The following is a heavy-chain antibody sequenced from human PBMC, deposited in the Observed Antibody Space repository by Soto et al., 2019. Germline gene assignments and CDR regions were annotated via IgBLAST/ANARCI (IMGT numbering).Heavy chain of an antibody. D-gene: IGHD3-10*01. CDR2: ISYDGSNK. Sequence: GGSLILSCAASGFTFSSYAIHWVRQAPGKGLEWVAVISYDGSNKYYADSVKGRFTISRDNSKNTLYLQMNSLRAEDTAVYYCAREGDGGSFYGLVSYYTTTYFVYPGPGTPVT. CDR1: GFTFSSYA. J-gene: IGHJ4*02. V-gene: IGHV3-30-3*01. CDR3: AREGDGGSFYGLVSYYTTTYFVY.